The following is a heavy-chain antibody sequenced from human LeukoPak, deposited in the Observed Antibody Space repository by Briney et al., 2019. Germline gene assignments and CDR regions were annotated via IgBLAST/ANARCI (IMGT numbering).Heavy chain of an antibody. CDR3: AREKVGATNS. CDR1: GFTVSSNY. D-gene: IGHD1-26*01. Sequence: GGSLRLSCAASGFTVSSNYMSWVRQAPGKGLEWVSVIYSGGSTYYADSVKGRFTISRDNSKNTLYGQMNSLRAEDTAVYYCAREKVGATNSWGQGTLVTVSS. CDR2: IYSGGST. V-gene: IGHV3-66*01. J-gene: IGHJ4*02.